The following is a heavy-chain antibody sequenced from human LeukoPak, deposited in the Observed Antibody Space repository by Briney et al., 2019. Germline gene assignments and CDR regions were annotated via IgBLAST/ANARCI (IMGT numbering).Heavy chain of an antibody. J-gene: IGHJ4*02. CDR2: ISSSGSTI. CDR1: GFTFSSYE. Sequence: GGSLRLSCAASGFTFSSYEMKWVRQAPGKGLEWVSYISSSGSTIYYADSVKGRFTISRDNAKNSLYLQMNSLRAEDTAVYYCARVGSGSSWFPTYYFDYWGQGTLVTVSS. D-gene: IGHD6-13*01. CDR3: ARVGSGSSWFPTYYFDY. V-gene: IGHV3-48*03.